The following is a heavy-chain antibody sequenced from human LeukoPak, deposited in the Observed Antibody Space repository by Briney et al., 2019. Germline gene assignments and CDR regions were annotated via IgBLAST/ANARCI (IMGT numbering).Heavy chain of an antibody. V-gene: IGHV1-18*01. D-gene: IGHD3-10*01. CDR3: ARGSYYYAMYYFDY. Sequence: ASVKVSCKASGYTFTSYGITWVRQAPGQGLEWMGWISAYNGNTDCAQNLQGRVTMTTDTSTSTAYMELRSLRSDDTAVYYCARGSYYYAMYYFDYWGQGTLVTVSS. CDR2: ISAYNGNT. J-gene: IGHJ4*02. CDR1: GYTFTSYG.